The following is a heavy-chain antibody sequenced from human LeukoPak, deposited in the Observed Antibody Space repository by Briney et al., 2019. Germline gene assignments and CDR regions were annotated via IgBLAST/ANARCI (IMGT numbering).Heavy chain of an antibody. V-gene: IGHV1-69*13. CDR3: ARAMSGIQLWSS. D-gene: IGHD5-18*01. J-gene: IGHJ5*02. Sequence: ASVKVSCKASGGTFSSYAISWVRQAPGQGLEWMGGIIPIFGTANYAQKFQGRVTITADESTSTAYMELSSLRSEDTAVYYCARAMSGIQLWSSWGQGTLVTVSS. CDR2: IIPIFGTA. CDR1: GGTFSSYA.